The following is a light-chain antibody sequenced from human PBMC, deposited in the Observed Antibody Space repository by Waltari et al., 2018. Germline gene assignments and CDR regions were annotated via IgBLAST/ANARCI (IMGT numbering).Light chain of an antibody. CDR1: QSISSW. CDR3: QQYNSYSRT. V-gene: IGKV1-5*03. J-gene: IGKJ1*01. CDR2: KAS. Sequence: DIQMTQSPSTLSASVGDRVTITCRASQSISSWLAWYQQKPGKAPKLLIYKASSFESGVPSRFRGSGSGTGFTLPISSLQPDDFATYYCQQYNSYSRTFGQGTKVEIK.